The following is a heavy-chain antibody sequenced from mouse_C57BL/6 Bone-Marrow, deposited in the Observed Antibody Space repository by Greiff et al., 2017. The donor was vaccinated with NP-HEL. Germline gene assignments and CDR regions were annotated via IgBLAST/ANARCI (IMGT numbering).Heavy chain of an antibody. CDR3: ARSGVLRSFAY. Sequence: VQLQQPGAELVKPGASVKMSCKASGYTFTSYWITWVKQRPGQGLEWIGDIYPGSGSPNSNEKFKSKATLTVDTSSSTAYRQLSSLTSEDSAGYYCARSGVLRSFAYWGQGTLVTVSA. CDR1: GYTFTSYW. V-gene: IGHV1-55*01. D-gene: IGHD1-1*01. CDR2: IYPGSGSP. J-gene: IGHJ3*01.